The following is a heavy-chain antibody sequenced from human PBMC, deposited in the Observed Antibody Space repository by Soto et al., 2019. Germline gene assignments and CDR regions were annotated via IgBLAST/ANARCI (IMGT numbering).Heavy chain of an antibody. J-gene: IGHJ4*02. CDR1: GFTFSSYA. D-gene: IGHD2-2*01. Sequence: GGSLRLSCAASGFTFSSYAMSWVRQAPGKGLEWVSAISGSGGSTYYADSVKGRFTISRDNSKNTLYLQMNSLRAEDTAVYYCAKDLVKCSSTSCYADYWGQGTLVTVSS. V-gene: IGHV3-23*01. CDR2: ISGSGGST. CDR3: AKDLVKCSSTSCYADY.